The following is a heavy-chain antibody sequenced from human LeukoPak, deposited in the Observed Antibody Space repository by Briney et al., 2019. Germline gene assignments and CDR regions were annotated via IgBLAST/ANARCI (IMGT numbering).Heavy chain of an antibody. CDR3: ARFVVVTAILDY. CDR2: ISSSGSTI. CDR1: VFTFSDYY. D-gene: IGHD2-21*02. J-gene: IGHJ4*02. V-gene: IGHV3-11*01. Sequence: GGSLRLSCGASVFTFSDYYMSWIRQAPGKGLEWVSYISSSGSTIYYADSVKGRFTISRDNAKNSLYLQMNSLRAEDTAVYYCARFVVVTAILDYWGQGTLVTVSS.